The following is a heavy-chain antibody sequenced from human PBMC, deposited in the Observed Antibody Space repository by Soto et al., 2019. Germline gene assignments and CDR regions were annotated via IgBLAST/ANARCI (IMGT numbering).Heavy chain of an antibody. CDR1: GDSISGNSYY. D-gene: IGHD2-8*01. CDR3: ARHFVVMMYPLADVGWFGL. V-gene: IGHV4-39*01. CDR2: IYHTGST. J-gene: IGHJ5*02. Sequence: SETLSLTCSVSGDSISGNSYYWGWIRQPPGKGLEWIGSIYHTGSTYQNPSLKNRVTISVDTSRNEFSLKMRSVTAPDTAVYYCARHFVVMMYPLADVGWFGLWGQGILVTVSS.